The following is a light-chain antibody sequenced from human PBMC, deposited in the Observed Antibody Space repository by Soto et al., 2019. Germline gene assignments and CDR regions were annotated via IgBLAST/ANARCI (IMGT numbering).Light chain of an antibody. CDR2: LEGSGSY. CDR1: SGHSSYI. V-gene: IGLV4-60*02. CDR3: ETWDSNPS. J-gene: IGLJ2*01. Sequence: QSVLTQSSSASASLGSSVKLTCTLSSGHSSYIIAWHQQQPGKAPRYLMKLEGSGSYNKGSGVPDRFSGSSSGADRYLTISNLQFEDEADYYCETWDSNPSFGGGTKVTVL.